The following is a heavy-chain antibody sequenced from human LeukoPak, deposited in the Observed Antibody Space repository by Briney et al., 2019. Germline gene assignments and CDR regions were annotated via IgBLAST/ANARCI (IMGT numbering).Heavy chain of an antibody. V-gene: IGHV4-39*01. CDR3: ARQRWLQSFDY. CDR1: GGSISSSSYY. J-gene: IGHJ4*02. Sequence: SETLSLTCTVSGGSISSSSYYWGWIRQPPGKGLEWIGSIYYSGSTYYNPSLKSRITISVDTSKNQFSLKLSSVTAADTAVYYCARQRWLQSFDYWGQGTLVTVSS. D-gene: IGHD5-24*01. CDR2: IYYSGST.